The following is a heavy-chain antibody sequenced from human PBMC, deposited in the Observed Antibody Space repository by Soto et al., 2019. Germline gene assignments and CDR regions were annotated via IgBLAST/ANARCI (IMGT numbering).Heavy chain of an antibody. D-gene: IGHD6-19*01. CDR1: GGSISGFF. CDR2: VYYTGST. J-gene: IGHJ4*02. V-gene: IGHV4-59*01. Sequence: PSETLSLTCSVSGGSISGFFWGWIPQSPGKGLEWLGYVYYTGSTNYSPSLRSRVSISVDTSKNEFSLRLSSVTAADTAVYFCARSVAVPGAHIDYWGQGTQVTVSS. CDR3: ARSVAVPGAHIDY.